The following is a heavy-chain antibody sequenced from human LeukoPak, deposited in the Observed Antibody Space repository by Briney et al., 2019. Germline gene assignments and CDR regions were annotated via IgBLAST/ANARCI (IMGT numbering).Heavy chain of an antibody. CDR2: ISGGGGDI. CDR3: AKAMAGGYNYGPFDN. D-gene: IGHD5-18*01. Sequence: GGSLRLSCAASGFTFNLCGTSWVRQAPGKGLEWVAVISGGGGDIYYADSVKGRFTISRDNSKNMLYLQMNSLRAEDTAVCYCAKAMAGGYNYGPFDNWGLGALVTVSS. J-gene: IGHJ4*02. CDR1: GFTFNLCG. V-gene: IGHV3-23*01.